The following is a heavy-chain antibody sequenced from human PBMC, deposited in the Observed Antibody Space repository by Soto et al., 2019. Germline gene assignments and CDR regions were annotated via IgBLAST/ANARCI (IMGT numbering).Heavy chain of an antibody. CDR2: TNAYSGES. V-gene: IGHV1-18*04. Sequence: QVQLLQSGSETKKPGASVRISCKVSGYTFNTYFISGVSWVRQAPGQGLEWVGWTNAYSGESNNARRFQGRITLNADQSTITVYLELNSLRPGDSAVYFCTRDERQSCGRIGCYHYGFWGQGTLVTVSS. CDR3: TRDERQSCGRIGCYHYGF. CDR1: GYTFNTYF. D-gene: IGHD2-15*01. J-gene: IGHJ4*02.